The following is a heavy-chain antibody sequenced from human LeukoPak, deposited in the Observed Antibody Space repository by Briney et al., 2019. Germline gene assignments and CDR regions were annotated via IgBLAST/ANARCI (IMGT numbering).Heavy chain of an antibody. Sequence: SETLSLTCTVFGGSISSYYWSWIRQPPGKGLEWIGYIYYSGSTSYNPSLKSRVTMSIDTSKNQFSLKLSSVTAADTAVYYCARDPPDSSRWFDPWGQGTLVTVSS. D-gene: IGHD6-19*01. CDR1: GGSISSYY. CDR2: IYYSGST. V-gene: IGHV4-59*12. J-gene: IGHJ5*02. CDR3: ARDPPDSSRWFDP.